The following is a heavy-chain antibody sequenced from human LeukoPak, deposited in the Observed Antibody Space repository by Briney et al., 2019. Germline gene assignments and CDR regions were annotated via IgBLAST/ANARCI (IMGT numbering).Heavy chain of an antibody. Sequence: GGSLRLSCAASGFTFSSYAMSWVRQAPGKGLEWVSGISGSGSSTYYVDSVKGRFTISRDNSKNTLYMQMTSLRAEDTAVYYCAKDDSSGYYYNYFDYWGQGTLVTVSP. CDR1: GFTFSSYA. V-gene: IGHV3-23*01. J-gene: IGHJ4*02. CDR3: AKDDSSGYYYNYFDY. CDR2: ISGSGSST. D-gene: IGHD3-22*01.